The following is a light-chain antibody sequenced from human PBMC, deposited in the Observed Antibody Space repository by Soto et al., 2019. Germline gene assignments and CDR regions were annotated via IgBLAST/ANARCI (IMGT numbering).Light chain of an antibody. Sequence: ELVLTQSPATLSLSPGERSTLSCRASQSVSSSLAWYQQKPGQAPRLLISDTSTRATGIPARFSGSGSGTDFTLTISSLEPEDFVVYYCQQRSNWRITFGQGTRLEIK. CDR3: QQRSNWRIT. V-gene: IGKV3-11*01. J-gene: IGKJ5*01. CDR1: QSVSSS. CDR2: DTS.